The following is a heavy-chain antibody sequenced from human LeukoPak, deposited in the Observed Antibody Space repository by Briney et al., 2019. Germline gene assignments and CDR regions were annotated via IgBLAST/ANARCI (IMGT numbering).Heavy chain of an antibody. J-gene: IGHJ4*02. CDR2: ISSSSSYI. D-gene: IGHD3-9*01. Sequence: KPGGSLRLSCAASGFTFSSYSMNWVRQAPGKGLEWVSSISSSSSYIYYADSVKGRFTISRDNAKNSLYLQMNSLRAEDTVVYYCARDNDLLRYFDWPLDYWGQGTLVTVSS. CDR3: ARDNDLLRYFDWPLDY. CDR1: GFTFSSYS. V-gene: IGHV3-21*01.